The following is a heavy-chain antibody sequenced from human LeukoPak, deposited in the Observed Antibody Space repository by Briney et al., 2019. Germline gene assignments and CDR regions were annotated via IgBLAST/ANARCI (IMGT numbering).Heavy chain of an antibody. CDR3: ARRGHYDFWSGYYGPRLDY. J-gene: IGHJ4*02. CDR1: GGSFSGYY. Sequence: SETLSLTCAVFGGSFSGYYWSWIRQPPGKGLEWIGEIHHSASTNYNPSLKSRVTISVDTSKNQFSLKLSSVTAEDTAVYYCARRGHYDFWSGYYGPRLDYWGQGTLVTVSS. V-gene: IGHV4-34*01. CDR2: IHHSAST. D-gene: IGHD3-3*01.